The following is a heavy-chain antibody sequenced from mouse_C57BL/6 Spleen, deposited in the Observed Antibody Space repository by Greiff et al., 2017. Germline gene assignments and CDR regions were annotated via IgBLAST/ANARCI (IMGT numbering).Heavy chain of an antibody. J-gene: IGHJ4*01. Sequence: QVQLQQPGAELVKPGAPVKLSCKASGYTFTSYWMQWVKQRPGQGLEWIGEIDPSDSYTNYNQKFKGKATLTVDTTSSTAYMQLSSLTSEDSAVYYCAAYYYGSSLMDYWGQGTSVTVSS. CDR3: AAYYYGSSLMDY. CDR2: IDPSDSYT. D-gene: IGHD1-1*01. V-gene: IGHV1-50*01. CDR1: GYTFTSYW.